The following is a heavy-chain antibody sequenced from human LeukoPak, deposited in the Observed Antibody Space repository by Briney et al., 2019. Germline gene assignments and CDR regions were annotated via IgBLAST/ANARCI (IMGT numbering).Heavy chain of an antibody. D-gene: IGHD1-14*01. CDR3: AREAQDFRTGNHRPGHYDYMDV. V-gene: IGHV1-2*02. J-gene: IGHJ6*03. CDR2: INANTGVT. Sequence: ASVRVSCKTSGFTFTGHYMHWLRQAPGQGLEWMGWINANTGVTHYAVKFQGRVTITRDTSISTVYMDLSSLQSDDTAVYYCAREAQDFRTGNHRPGHYDYMDVWGKGTAVTVSS. CDR1: GFTFTGHY.